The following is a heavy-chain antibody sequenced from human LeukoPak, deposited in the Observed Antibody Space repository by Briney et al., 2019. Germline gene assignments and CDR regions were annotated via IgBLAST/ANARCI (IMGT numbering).Heavy chain of an antibody. V-gene: IGHV3-9*01. J-gene: IGHJ4*02. D-gene: IGHD3-22*01. CDR3: AKDLFDDSSGIDY. CDR1: GFTFDDYA. Sequence: PGGSLGLSCAASGFTFDDYAMHWVRQAPGKGLGWVSGISWNSGSIGYADSVKGRFTISRDNAKNSLYLQMNSLRAEDTALCYCAKDLFDDSSGIDYWGQGTLVTVSS. CDR2: ISWNSGSI.